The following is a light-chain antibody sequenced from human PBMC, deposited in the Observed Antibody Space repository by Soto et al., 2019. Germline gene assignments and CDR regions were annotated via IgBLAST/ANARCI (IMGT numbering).Light chain of an antibody. CDR3: SSYPGSYPLRV. V-gene: IGLV2-14*01. CDR1: SSDVGDYNY. J-gene: IGLJ3*02. CDR2: DVD. Sequence: QSALTQPASVSGSPGQSITISCTGTSSDVGDYNYVSWYQQHPGKAPKLMIYDVDSRPSGVSNRFSGSKSGTTACLSISWLQAKDEAGYYCSSYPGSYPLRVFGGGTQVTVL.